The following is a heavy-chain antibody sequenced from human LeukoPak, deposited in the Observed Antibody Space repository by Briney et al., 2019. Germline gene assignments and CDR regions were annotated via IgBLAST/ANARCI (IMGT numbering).Heavy chain of an antibody. J-gene: IGHJ3*02. CDR1: GGSISSVSYY. V-gene: IGHV4-61*05. Sequence: SETLSLTCTVSGGSISSVSYYWSWIRRSPGKGLEWIAEISQNGDSNYNMSLKSRVTISLDKSKNQVSLKLNSVTAADTAVYYCARALGAFDIWGQGTMVTVSS. CDR3: ARALGAFDI. CDR2: ISQNGDS.